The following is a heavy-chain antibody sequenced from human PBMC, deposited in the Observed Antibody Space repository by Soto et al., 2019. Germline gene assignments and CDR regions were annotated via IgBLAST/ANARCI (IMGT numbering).Heavy chain of an antibody. CDR1: GFTFSSYG. Sequence: QVQLVESGGGVVQPGRSLRLSCAASGFTFSSYGMHWVRQAPGKGLEWVAVISYDGSNKYYADSVKGRFTISRDNSKNTLYLQMNSLRAEDTAVYYCAKDPQNSGSYFSPYYYYYYGMDVWGQGTTVTVSS. D-gene: IGHD1-26*01. J-gene: IGHJ6*02. V-gene: IGHV3-30*18. CDR2: ISYDGSNK. CDR3: AKDPQNSGSYFSPYYYYYYGMDV.